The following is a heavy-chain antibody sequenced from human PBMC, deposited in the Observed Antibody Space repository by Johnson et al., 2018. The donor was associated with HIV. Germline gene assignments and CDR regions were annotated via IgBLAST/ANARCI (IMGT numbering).Heavy chain of an antibody. V-gene: IGHV3-30*03. D-gene: IGHD6-13*01. CDR3: ARGLLAGIGAIFDA. Sequence: QVQLVESGGGVVQPGKSLRLSCVASAFAFSTYWMHWVRQGPGKGLEWVAVISYDGSNKYYADSVKGRFTISRDNSKNTLYLQINSLRAEDTAVYYCARGLLAGIGAIFDAWGQGTLVTVSS. CDR1: AFAFSTYW. CDR2: ISYDGSNK. J-gene: IGHJ3*01.